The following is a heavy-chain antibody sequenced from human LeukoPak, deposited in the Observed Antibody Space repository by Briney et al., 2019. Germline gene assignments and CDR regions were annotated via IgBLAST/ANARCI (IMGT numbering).Heavy chain of an antibody. Sequence: SETLSLTCTVSGVSISSGGYYWSWIRQHPGKGLEWIGYIYYSGSTYYNPSLKSRLTISVDTSKNQFSLKLSSVTAADTAVYYCARDLTGLNWFDPWGQGTLVTVSS. D-gene: IGHD3-9*01. CDR1: GVSISSGGYY. CDR2: IYYSGST. J-gene: IGHJ5*02. V-gene: IGHV4-31*03. CDR3: ARDLTGLNWFDP.